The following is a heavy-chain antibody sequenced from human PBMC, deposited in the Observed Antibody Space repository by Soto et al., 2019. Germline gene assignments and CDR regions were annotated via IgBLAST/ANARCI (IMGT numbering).Heavy chain of an antibody. CDR3: GRVVEGATRHTDFDS. CDR1: GVSIHNSHSF. J-gene: IGHJ5*01. V-gene: IGHV4-39*01. CDR2: VYYSGGA. D-gene: IGHD2-21*01. Sequence: QVHLQESGPGLVKPSETLSLTCAVSGVSIHNSHSFWGWIRQPPGKGLEFIANVYYSGGAHYNPSFKSRVTISVYTATYQVSLRMSSVTAADTAVYFCGRVVEGATRHTDFDSWGQGTLVTVSS.